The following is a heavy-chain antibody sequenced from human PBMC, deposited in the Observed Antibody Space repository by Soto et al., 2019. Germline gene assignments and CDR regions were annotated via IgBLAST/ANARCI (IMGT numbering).Heavy chain of an antibody. D-gene: IGHD3-22*01. V-gene: IGHV3-23*01. CDR1: GFTFSSYA. CDR3: AKERESSSGYGADY. CDR2: INTSGGST. J-gene: IGHJ4*02. Sequence: EVQLLESGGGLVQPGGSLRLSCAASGFTFSSYAMSWVRQAPGKGLEWVSGINTSGGSTNNADSMKGRFTISRDNSKNTLYLHMTSLRVEDTAVYYCAKERESSSGYGADYWGQGALVTVSS.